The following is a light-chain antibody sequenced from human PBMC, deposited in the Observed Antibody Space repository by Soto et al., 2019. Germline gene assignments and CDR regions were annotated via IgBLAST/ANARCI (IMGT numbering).Light chain of an antibody. Sequence: DIQMTQSPSSLSASVGDTVTITCRASQSISVHLNWYQQKPGKVPKLLIYAASNLHSGVPSRFSGSGSETDFALTISSLQPEDFATYYCHQSFITPYTCGQGTRLEIK. V-gene: IGKV1-39*01. CDR2: AAS. CDR1: QSISVH. CDR3: HQSFITPYT. J-gene: IGKJ2*01.